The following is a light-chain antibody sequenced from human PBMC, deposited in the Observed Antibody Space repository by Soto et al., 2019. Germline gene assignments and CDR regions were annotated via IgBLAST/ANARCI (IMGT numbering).Light chain of an antibody. CDR3: QQYGRSPIT. CDR2: WAS. J-gene: IGKJ5*01. CDR1: QILLNSNEYNN. V-gene: IGKV2-28*01. Sequence: DIVMSQHTLSLRVTPREPPSTSCRSSQILLNSNEYNNLDWYQQKPGQAPELLIYWASTLQCGVPSRFSGSGSGTQFTLTISRLQPEDFAVYYCQQYGRSPITFGLGTRLEIK.